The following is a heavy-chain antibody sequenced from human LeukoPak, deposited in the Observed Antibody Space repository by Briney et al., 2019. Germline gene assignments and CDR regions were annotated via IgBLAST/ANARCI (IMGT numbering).Heavy chain of an antibody. CDR2: INHSGSN. CDR1: GGSFSGYY. V-gene: IGHV4-34*01. D-gene: IGHD2-15*01. J-gene: IGHJ4*02. CDR3: ARGTKDIVVVVARCYNGYFDH. Sequence: SETLSLTCAVYGGSFSGYYWSWVRQPPGKGLEWIGEINHSGSNNYYPSLRSRVTISVETYKNQFSLKLSSVTAADTAVYHCARGTKDIVVVVARCYNGYFDHWGQGTLVTVSS.